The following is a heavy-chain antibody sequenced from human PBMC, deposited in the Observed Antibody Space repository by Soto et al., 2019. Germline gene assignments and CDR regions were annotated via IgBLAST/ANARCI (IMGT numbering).Heavy chain of an antibody. V-gene: IGHV3-7*03. J-gene: IGHJ5*02. CDR3: AKFRIASRYNWFDP. D-gene: IGHD6-6*01. Sequence: QPGGSLRLYCAASGFTLSGYWMSLVRQARGKGLDWVAKIKKDGNEKYYVVAVKARFTITRDNAKNSLYPQMNSLRAEATAVYYCAKFRIASRYNWFDPWGQGTLVTVSS. CDR2: IKKDGNEK. CDR1: GFTLSGYW.